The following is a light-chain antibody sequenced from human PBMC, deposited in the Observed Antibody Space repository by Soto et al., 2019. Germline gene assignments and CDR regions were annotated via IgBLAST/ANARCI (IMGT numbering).Light chain of an antibody. Sequence: QLVLTQPPSTSGIPGQRVTISCSGSSSNIGSNTVSWYQQLPGTAPKLLMYTNNERPSDVPDRFSASKSGTSASLALSGLQSEDEGDYYCAAWDDSLNGRVFGGGTKLTVL. CDR1: SSNIGSNT. V-gene: IGLV1-44*01. CDR3: AAWDDSLNGRV. CDR2: TNN. J-gene: IGLJ3*02.